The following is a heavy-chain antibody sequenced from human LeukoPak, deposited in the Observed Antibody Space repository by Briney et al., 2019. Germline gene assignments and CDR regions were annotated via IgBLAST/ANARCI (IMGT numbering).Heavy chain of an antibody. J-gene: IGHJ4*02. CDR3: VKDLAQAYFGS. D-gene: IGHD2/OR15-2a*01. Sequence: GGSLRLSCAASGFTFSHVWMNWVRQAPGKGLEWVGRIKSRDVGATTDYAAPVKGRFTISRDDSTNSVYLQMGSLETEDTAVYYCVKDLAQAYFGSWGQGTLVTVSS. CDR1: GFTFSHVW. CDR2: IKSRDVGATT. V-gene: IGHV3-15*01.